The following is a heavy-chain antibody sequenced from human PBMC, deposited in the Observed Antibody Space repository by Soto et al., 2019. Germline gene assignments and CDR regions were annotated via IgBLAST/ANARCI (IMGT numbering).Heavy chain of an antibody. CDR1: GYTFTSYA. Sequence: QVQLVQSGAEVKKPGASVKVSCKASGYTFTSYAMHWVRQAPGQRLEWMGWINAGNGNTKYSQKFQGRVTITRETSASTAYMELSSLRSEDTAVYYCARIAASCGGDCYSGYFDYWGQGTLVTVSS. CDR2: INAGNGNT. D-gene: IGHD2-21*02. J-gene: IGHJ4*02. CDR3: ARIAASCGGDCYSGYFDY. V-gene: IGHV1-3*01.